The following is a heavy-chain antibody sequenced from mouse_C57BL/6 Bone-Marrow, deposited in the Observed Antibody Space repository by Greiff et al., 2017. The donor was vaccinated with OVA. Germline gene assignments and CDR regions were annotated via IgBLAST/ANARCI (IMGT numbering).Heavy chain of an antibody. CDR2: ISSGSSTI. D-gene: IGHD4-1*01. V-gene: IGHV5-17*01. CDR1: GFTFSDYG. CDR3: AELTGTDY. Sequence: EVKLMESGGGLVKPGGSLKLSCAASGFTFSDYGMHWVRQAPEKGLEWVAYISSGSSTIYYADTVKGRFTISRDNAKNTLFLQMTSLRSEDTAMYYCAELTGTDYWGQGTTLTVSS. J-gene: IGHJ2*01.